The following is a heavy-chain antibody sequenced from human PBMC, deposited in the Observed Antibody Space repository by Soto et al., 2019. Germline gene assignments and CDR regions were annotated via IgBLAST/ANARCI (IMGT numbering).Heavy chain of an antibody. CDR3: ARDGYYYGSGSYYNRPYGMDV. V-gene: IGHV3-13*01. CDR2: IGTAGDT. D-gene: IGHD3-10*01. CDR1: GFTFSSYD. J-gene: IGHJ6*02. Sequence: GGSLRLSCAASGFTFSSYDMHWVRQATGKGPEWVSAIGTAGDTYYPGSVKGRFTISRENAKNSLYLQMNSLRAGDTAVYYCARDGYYYGSGSYYNRPYGMDVWGQGTTVTVSS.